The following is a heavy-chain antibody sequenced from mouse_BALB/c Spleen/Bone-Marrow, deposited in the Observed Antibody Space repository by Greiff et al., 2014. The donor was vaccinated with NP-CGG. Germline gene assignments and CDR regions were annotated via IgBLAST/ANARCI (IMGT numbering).Heavy chain of an antibody. D-gene: IGHD2-14*01. CDR1: GFNIKDTY. J-gene: IGHJ1*01. CDR3: ASYRYAWYFDV. V-gene: IGHV14-3*02. CDR2: NDPANGNT. Sequence: EVKLMESGAELVKPGASVKLSCTASGFNIKDTYMHWVKQRPEQGLEWIGRNDPANGNTKYDPKFQGKATITADTSSNTAYLQLSSLTSEDTAVYYCASYRYAWYFDVWGAGTTVTVSS.